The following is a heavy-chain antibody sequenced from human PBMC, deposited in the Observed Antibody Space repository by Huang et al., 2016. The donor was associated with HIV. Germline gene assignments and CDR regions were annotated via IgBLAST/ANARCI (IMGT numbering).Heavy chain of an antibody. D-gene: IGHD2-2*01. CDR1: GYTFTGYY. V-gene: IGHV1-2*02. J-gene: IGHJ6*02. CDR3: AAGVVPAADYYYYYGMDV. Sequence: SVKVSCKASGYTFTGYYMHWVRQAPGQGLEWMGWINPNSGDTNYAQKFQGRVTMTRDTSISTAYMELSRLRSDDTAVYYCAAGVVPAADYYYYYGMDVWGQGTTVTVSS. CDR2: INPNSGDT.